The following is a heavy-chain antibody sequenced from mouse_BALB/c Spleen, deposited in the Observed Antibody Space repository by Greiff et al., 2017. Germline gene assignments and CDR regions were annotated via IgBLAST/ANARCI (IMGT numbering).Heavy chain of an antibody. J-gene: IGHJ2*01. V-gene: IGHV2-6-7*01. D-gene: IGHD2-4*01. Sequence: VMLVESGPGLVAPSQSLSITCTVSGFSLTGYGVNWVRQPPGKGLEWLGMIWGDGSTDYNSALKSRLSISKDNSKSQVFLQMNSLQTDDTARYYCARDRRDYDGGYFDDWGQGTTLTVSA. CDR3: ARDRRDYDGGYFDD. CDR1: GFSLTGYG. CDR2: IWGDGST.